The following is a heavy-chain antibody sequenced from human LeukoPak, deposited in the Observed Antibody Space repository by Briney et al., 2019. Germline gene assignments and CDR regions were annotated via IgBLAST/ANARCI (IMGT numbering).Heavy chain of an antibody. CDR3: AKGGDYYGSGTYNGFDY. Sequence: GESLKISCKGSGYSFISYWIGWVRQMPGKGLEWMGIIYPGDSDTKYSPSFQGQVTISADKSISTAYLQWSSLKASDTAMYYCAKGGDYYGSGTYNGFDYWGQGTLVTVSS. CDR2: IYPGDSDT. D-gene: IGHD3-10*01. V-gene: IGHV5-51*01. J-gene: IGHJ4*02. CDR1: GYSFISYW.